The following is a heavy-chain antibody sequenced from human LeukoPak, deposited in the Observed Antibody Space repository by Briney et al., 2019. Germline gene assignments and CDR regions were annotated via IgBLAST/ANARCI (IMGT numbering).Heavy chain of an antibody. Sequence: PSETLSLTCAVYGGSFSGYYWSWIRQPPGKGLEWIGEINHSGSTNYNPSLKSRVTISVDTSKNQFSLKLSSVTAAGTAVYYCARGKGGGATTMIDYWGQGTLVAVSS. V-gene: IGHV4-34*01. J-gene: IGHJ4*02. CDR2: INHSGST. CDR3: ARGKGGGATTMIDY. D-gene: IGHD1-26*01. CDR1: GGSFSGYY.